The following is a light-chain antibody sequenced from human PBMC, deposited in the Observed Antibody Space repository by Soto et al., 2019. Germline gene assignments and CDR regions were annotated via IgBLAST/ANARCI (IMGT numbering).Light chain of an antibody. CDR2: AAS. V-gene: IGKV1-17*01. CDR3: LQHNSYPSIT. Sequence: DIKMTQSPSSLSASVGERVTITCRASQSISSYLNWYQQKPGKAPKLLIYAASSLQSGVPSRFSGSGSGTEFTLTISSLQPEDFATYYCLQHNSYPSITFGQGTRLEN. CDR1: QSISSY. J-gene: IGKJ5*01.